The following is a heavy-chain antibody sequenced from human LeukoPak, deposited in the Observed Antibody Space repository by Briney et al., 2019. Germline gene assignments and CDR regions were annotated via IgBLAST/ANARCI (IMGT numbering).Heavy chain of an antibody. J-gene: IGHJ4*02. V-gene: IGHV3-23*01. Sequence: SGGSLRLSCAAPEFTFSTYAMNWVRQAPGKGLEWVSVISASGSSTYYADSVKGRFTISRDNSKNTLYLQMNSLRVEDTAVYYCAKRSGSSGPYDCWGQGTLVTVSS. CDR1: EFTFSTYA. CDR2: ISASGSST. D-gene: IGHD3-22*01. CDR3: AKRSGSSGPYDC.